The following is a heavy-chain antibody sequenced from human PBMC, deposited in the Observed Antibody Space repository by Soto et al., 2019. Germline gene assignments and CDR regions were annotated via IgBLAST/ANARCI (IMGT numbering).Heavy chain of an antibody. CDR1: GVAFSTYG. Sequence: QVQLVESGGAVVQPGTSLRLSCAASGVAFSTYGVHWVRQAPEKGLEWVAILSYDGHNEYYTDSVKGRFTISRDTSRNTLYLQMDRLRADDTAMYYCAKDRGFGEYLFDSWGQGTLVTVSS. D-gene: IGHD3-10*01. CDR2: LSYDGHNE. CDR3: AKDRGFGEYLFDS. V-gene: IGHV3-30*18. J-gene: IGHJ4*02.